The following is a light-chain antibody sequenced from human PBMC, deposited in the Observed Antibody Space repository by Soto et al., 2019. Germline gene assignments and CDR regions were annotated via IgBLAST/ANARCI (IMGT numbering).Light chain of an antibody. J-gene: IGKJ5*01. CDR1: QSVSSN. CDR2: GAS. CDR3: QQYNNWPPIP. Sequence: EIVMTQSPATLSVSPGERATLSCRASQSVSSNLAWYQQKPGQAPRLLISGASTRATGIPARFSGSGSGTEFTLTISSLQSEDFAVYYCQQYNNWPPIPFGQGTRLEIK. V-gene: IGKV3-15*01.